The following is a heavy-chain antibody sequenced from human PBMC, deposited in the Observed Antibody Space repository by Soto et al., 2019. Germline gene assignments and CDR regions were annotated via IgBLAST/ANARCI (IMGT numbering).Heavy chain of an antibody. CDR1: GFAFSDPY. CDR3: ARGGASVTTPFDY. D-gene: IGHD4-17*01. Sequence: QVQLVESGGGLVKPGGSLRLSCAASGFAFSDPYMSWIRQAPGKGLEWISYISSSGSTIYYADSVKGRFTISRDNAKKSLYXQMDSLTADDTAVYYCARGGASVTTPFDYWGQGTQVTVSS. V-gene: IGHV3-11*01. CDR2: ISSSGSTI. J-gene: IGHJ4*02.